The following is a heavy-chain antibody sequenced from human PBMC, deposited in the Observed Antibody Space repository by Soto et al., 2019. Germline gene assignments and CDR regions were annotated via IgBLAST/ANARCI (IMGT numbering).Heavy chain of an antibody. CDR1: GFTFDDYA. J-gene: IGHJ3*02. CDR2: ISWNSGSI. D-gene: IGHD2-15*01. V-gene: IGHV3-9*01. Sequence: DVQLVESGGGLVQPGRSLRLSCAASGFTFDDYAMHWVRQAPGKGLEWVSGISWNSGSIGYADSVKGRFTISRDNAKHSLYLEMNSLRAEDTALYYCAKEFLYCSGGSCYSEAAFDIWGQGTMVTVSS. CDR3: AKEFLYCSGGSCYSEAAFDI.